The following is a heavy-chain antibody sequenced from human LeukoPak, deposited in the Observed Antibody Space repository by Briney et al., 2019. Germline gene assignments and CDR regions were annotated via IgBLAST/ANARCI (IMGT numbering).Heavy chain of an antibody. CDR1: GGSISNYY. D-gene: IGHD5-18*01. CDR3: AGYRSVKYYFDS. J-gene: IGHJ4*02. V-gene: IGHV4-59*08. Sequence: PSETLSLTCTVSGGSISNYYWSWIRQPPGKGLEWIGYIYYIGSTNYNPSLKSRVTISVDTSKNQFSLNLSSVTAADTAVYYCAGYRSVKYYFDSWGQGTLVTVSS. CDR2: IYYIGST.